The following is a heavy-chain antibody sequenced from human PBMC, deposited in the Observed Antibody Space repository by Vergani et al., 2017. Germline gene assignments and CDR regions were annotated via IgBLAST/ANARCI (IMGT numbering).Heavy chain of an antibody. Sequence: EVQLQESGGGLVKPGGSLRVSCAAPGFSFSTYSINWVRQAPGKGLEWVSSLSGRSNYIYYADSLKGRFTISRDDSKNTVYLQINSLRAEDTAFYYCADLYGDDGFSPFWGQGTLVTVSS. CDR2: LSGRSNYI. CDR1: GFSFSTYS. D-gene: IGHD2-21*01. V-gene: IGHV3-21*04. J-gene: IGHJ4*02. CDR3: ADLYGDDGFSPF.